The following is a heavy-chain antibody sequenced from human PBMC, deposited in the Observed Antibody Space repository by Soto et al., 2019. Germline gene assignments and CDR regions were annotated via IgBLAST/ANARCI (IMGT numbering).Heavy chain of an antibody. J-gene: IGHJ3*01. D-gene: IGHD3-22*01. CDR3: AGDHNCYDSSSYPKRPHAFDL. CDR2: IIAIVGTA. CDR1: GGTFSSYA. Sequence: QVQLVQSGAEVKKPGSSVKVSCKASGGTFSSYAISWVRQAPGQGLEWMGGIIAIVGTANYAQKFQGRVTITADEYKNTAYMELSSLRSEDTAGYYCAGDHNCYDSSSYPKRPHAFDLWGQASMMTASS. V-gene: IGHV1-69*01.